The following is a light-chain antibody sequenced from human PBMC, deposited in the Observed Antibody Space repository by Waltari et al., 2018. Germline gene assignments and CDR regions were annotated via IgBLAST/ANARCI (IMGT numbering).Light chain of an antibody. CDR1: HDLNTY. CDR2: LAS. Sequence: DLQLTQSPSFLSASVGDRVPITCRASHDLNTYLAWYQLRPGNAPKLLIFLASELQSGVPSRFSGSGSGTEFTLTISGLQPDDFAAYYCQQLNFYPLTFGGGTRVEIK. CDR3: QQLNFYPLT. V-gene: IGKV1-9*01. J-gene: IGKJ4*01.